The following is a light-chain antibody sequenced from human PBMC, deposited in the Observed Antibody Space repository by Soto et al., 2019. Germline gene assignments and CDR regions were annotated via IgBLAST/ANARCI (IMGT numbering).Light chain of an antibody. Sequence: QSALTQPASVSGSPGQSITISCTGSRSDIGSYDYVSWYQQYPGKAPKVIIYEVKNRPSGISDRFSASKSGNTASLTISGLQPEDEAEYYCSSYTSNTDIYVFGSGTKLTVL. J-gene: IGLJ1*01. V-gene: IGLV2-14*01. CDR2: EVK. CDR1: RSDIGSYDY. CDR3: SSYTSNTDIYV.